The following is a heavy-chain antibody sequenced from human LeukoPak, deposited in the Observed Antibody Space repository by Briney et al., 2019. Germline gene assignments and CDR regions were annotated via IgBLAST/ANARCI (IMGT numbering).Heavy chain of an antibody. CDR2: IKSDGSEK. D-gene: IGHD6-6*01. CDR3: AKLSEYSFDS. J-gene: IGHJ4*02. Sequence: QPGGSLRLSCTASGFTFAGYWMTWVRHPPGKGLEWVANIKSDGSEKYYVDSVKGRFTVSRDNTKNSLSLQLNSLRAEDTAAYYCAKLSEYSFDSRGQGTQVTVSS. CDR1: GFTFAGYW. V-gene: IGHV3-7*02.